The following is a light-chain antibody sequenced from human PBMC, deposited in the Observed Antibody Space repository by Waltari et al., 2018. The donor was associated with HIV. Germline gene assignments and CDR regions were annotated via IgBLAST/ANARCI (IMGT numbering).Light chain of an antibody. CDR1: WYDIESKY. CDR2: RNY. J-gene: IGLJ3*02. CDR3: STWDGSLGAYV. Sequence: QSVLTQPPSVSGTPGQNVTISCSGSWYDIESKYGYWYKLTPGTNSKLLIYRNYLRPSGVPDRFSASKSGASASLAVSGLRSDDEADYYCSTWDGSLGAYVFGGGTKFDRP. V-gene: IGLV1-47*01.